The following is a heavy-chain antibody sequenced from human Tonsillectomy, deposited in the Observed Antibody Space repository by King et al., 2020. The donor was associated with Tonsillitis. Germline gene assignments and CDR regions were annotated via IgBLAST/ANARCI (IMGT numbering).Heavy chain of an antibody. J-gene: IGHJ3*02. CDR3: AKGRLTARRDAFDI. V-gene: IGHV3-9*01. CDR1: GFTLDNYA. CDR2: ISWMSFNM. Sequence: VQLVESGGGLVQPDRSLRLSCAASGFTLDNYAMHWVRQAPGRGLGGVSGISWMSFNMDYAYSVKGRFPISRDNAKNSLYLQMNSLRAEDTALYYCAKGRLTARRDAFDIWGQGTMVTVSS. D-gene: IGHD6-6*01.